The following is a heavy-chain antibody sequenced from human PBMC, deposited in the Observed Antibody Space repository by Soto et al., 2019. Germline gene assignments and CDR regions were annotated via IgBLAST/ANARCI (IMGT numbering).Heavy chain of an antibody. J-gene: IGHJ6*03. D-gene: IGHD1-1*01. CDR2: ISYDGSNK. CDR1: GFTFSSYG. CDR3: AKAAIRRGEPYYYYMDV. V-gene: IGHV3-30*18. Sequence: GGSLRLSCAASGFTFSSYGMHWVRQAPGKGLEWVAVISYDGSNKYYADSVKGRFTISRDNSKNTLYLQMNSLRAEDTAVYYCAKAAIRRGEPYYYYMDVWGKGTTVTVSS.